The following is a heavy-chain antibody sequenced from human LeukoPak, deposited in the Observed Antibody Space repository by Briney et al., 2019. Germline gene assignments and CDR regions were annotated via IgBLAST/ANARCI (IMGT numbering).Heavy chain of an antibody. CDR3: AKLYSSSSRGGYY. D-gene: IGHD6-13*01. CDR2: INGSGSTT. CDR1: GFSFSNYA. J-gene: IGHJ4*02. Sequence: GGSLRLSCAASGFSFSNYAMTWVRQAPGKGLEWVSDINGSGSTTYYADSVKGRFTISRDNSKNTLYLQMNSLRAEDTAVYYCAKLYSSSSRGGYYWGQGTLVTVSS. V-gene: IGHV3-23*01.